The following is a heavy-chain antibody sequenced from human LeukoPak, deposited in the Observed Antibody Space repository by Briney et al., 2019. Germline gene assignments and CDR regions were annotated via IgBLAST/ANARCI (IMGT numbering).Heavy chain of an antibody. V-gene: IGHV1-2*02. CDR1: GYTFTVYY. CDR2: INPNSGGT. CDR3: ARGERITMIVVVMDY. D-gene: IGHD3-22*01. Sequence: ASVKVSCKASGYTFTVYYMHWVRQAPGQGLEWMGWINPNSGGTNYAQKFQGRVTMTRDTSISTAYMELSRLRSDDTAVYYCARGERITMIVVVMDYWGQGTLVTVSS. J-gene: IGHJ4*02.